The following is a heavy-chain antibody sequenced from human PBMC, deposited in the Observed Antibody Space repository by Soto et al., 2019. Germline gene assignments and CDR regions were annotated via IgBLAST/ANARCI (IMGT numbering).Heavy chain of an antibody. D-gene: IGHD2-15*01. Sequence: WIGYFYYTGRAYYNPSLKRRFTTSVDTSKNQFSLRLSSVTVADTATYYCAREVKSAAASDALDIWGQGTVVTVSS. CDR3: AREVKSAAASDALDI. J-gene: IGHJ3*02. V-gene: IGHV4-31*02. CDR2: FYYTGRA.